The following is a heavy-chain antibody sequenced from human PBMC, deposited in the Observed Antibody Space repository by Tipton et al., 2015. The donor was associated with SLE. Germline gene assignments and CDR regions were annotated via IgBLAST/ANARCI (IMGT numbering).Heavy chain of an antibody. D-gene: IGHD3-16*01. CDR2: IYYSGST. CDR1: GGSISSHY. Sequence: TLSLTCTVSGGSISSHYWSWIRQPPGKGLEWIGYIYYSGSTNYNPSLKSRVTISVDTSKNQFSLKLSSVTAADTAVYYCAREGEWMMDAFDIWGQGTMVTVSS. CDR3: AREGEWMMDAFDI. V-gene: IGHV4-59*11. J-gene: IGHJ3*02.